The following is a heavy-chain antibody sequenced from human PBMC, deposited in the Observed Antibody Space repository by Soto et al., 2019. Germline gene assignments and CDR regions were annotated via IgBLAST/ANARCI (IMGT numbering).Heavy chain of an antibody. CDR1: GYTFTNYW. J-gene: IGHJ6*02. D-gene: IGHD1-20*01. CDR2: IDPSDSYT. Sequence: GESLKISCKASGYTFTNYWISWVRQMPGKGLEWMGRIDPSDSYTNYSPSFEGHVTISADKSISTAYLQWSSLKASDTAMYFCARRIRYPTGLSHAMDVSGQGTTVTVSS. V-gene: IGHV5-10-1*01. CDR3: ARRIRYPTGLSHAMDV.